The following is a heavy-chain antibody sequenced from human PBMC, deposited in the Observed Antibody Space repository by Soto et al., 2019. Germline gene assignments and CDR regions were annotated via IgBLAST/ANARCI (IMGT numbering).Heavy chain of an antibody. CDR2: TYYRSKWYN. D-gene: IGHD1-26*01. Sequence: LQTLSLTCAISGDSVSSSSVTWNWIRQSPSRGLEWLGRTYYRSKWYNDYAESVKSRITINPDTSKNQFSLHLNSVTPEDTAVYYCVRLIGNSWLDFWGQGTLVTVSS. J-gene: IGHJ5*01. CDR1: GDSVSSSSVT. CDR3: VRLIGNSWLDF. V-gene: IGHV6-1*01.